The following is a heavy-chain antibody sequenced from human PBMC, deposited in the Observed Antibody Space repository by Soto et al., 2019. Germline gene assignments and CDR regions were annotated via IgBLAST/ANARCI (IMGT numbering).Heavy chain of an antibody. D-gene: IGHD2-15*01. CDR1: GGSISSTSYN. CDR2: IYYSGST. Sequence: SETLSLTCTVSGGSISSTSYNWGWIRQPPGKGLEWIGSIYYSGSTYYNPSLKSRVAISVDTSKNQFSLNLSSVAAADTALYYCARRIRCSGGSCSGYFDYWGQGTLVTVSS. CDR3: ARRIRCSGGSCSGYFDY. J-gene: IGHJ4*02. V-gene: IGHV4-39*01.